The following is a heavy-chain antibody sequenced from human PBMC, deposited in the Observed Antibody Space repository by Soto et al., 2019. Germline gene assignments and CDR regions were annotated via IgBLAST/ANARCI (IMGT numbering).Heavy chain of an antibody. CDR3: AKDEGAAVESPGD. V-gene: IGHV3-48*03. Sequence: GGSLRLSCAASGFTFSSYEMNWVRQAPGKGLEWVSYISSSGSTIYYADSVKGRFTISRDNTNNHLYLQMNSLRSDDTALYYCAKDEGAAVESPGDWGHGTLVTVSS. CDR2: ISSSGSTI. J-gene: IGHJ4*01. D-gene: IGHD6-13*01. CDR1: GFTFSSYE.